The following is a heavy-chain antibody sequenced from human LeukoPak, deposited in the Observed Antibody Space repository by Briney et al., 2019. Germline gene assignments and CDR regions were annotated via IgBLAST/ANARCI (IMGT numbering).Heavy chain of an antibody. J-gene: IGHJ4*02. CDR1: GVSFSGYY. Sequence: SETLSLTCAVYGVSFSGYYWSWIRQPPGKGLEWIGEINHSGSTNYNPSLKSRVTISVDTSKNQFSLKLSSVTAADTAVYYCARALGYCSGGDCYQPLHYWGQGALVTVSS. CDR3: ARALGYCSGGDCYQPLHY. CDR2: INHSGST. D-gene: IGHD2-15*01. V-gene: IGHV4-34*01.